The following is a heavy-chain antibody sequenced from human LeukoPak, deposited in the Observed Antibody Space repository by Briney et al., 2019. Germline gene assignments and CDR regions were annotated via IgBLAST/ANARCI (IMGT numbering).Heavy chain of an antibody. CDR3: AKGIGSGTSKAIDY. CDR1: GFTFSSYS. Sequence: PGGSLRLSCAASGFTFSSYSMNWVRQAPGKGLEWVSAISGSGGSTYYADSVKGRFTISRDNSKNTLYLQMNSLRAEDTAVYYCAKGIGSGTSKAIDYWGQGTLVTVSS. D-gene: IGHD3-10*01. V-gene: IGHV3-23*01. J-gene: IGHJ4*02. CDR2: ISGSGGST.